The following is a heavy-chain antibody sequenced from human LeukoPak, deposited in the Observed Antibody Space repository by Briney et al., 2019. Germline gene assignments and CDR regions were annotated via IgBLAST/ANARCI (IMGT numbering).Heavy chain of an antibody. CDR3: ATMGGSGYSPDAFDI. CDR2: FDPEDGET. V-gene: IGHV1-24*01. CDR1: GYTLTELP. D-gene: IGHD3-22*01. Sequence: ASVKVSCKVSGYTLTELPMHWVRQAPGKGLEWMGGFDPEDGETIYAQKFQGRVTMTEDTSTDTAYMELSSLRSEDTAVYYCATMGGSGYSPDAFDIWGQGTMVTVSS. J-gene: IGHJ3*02.